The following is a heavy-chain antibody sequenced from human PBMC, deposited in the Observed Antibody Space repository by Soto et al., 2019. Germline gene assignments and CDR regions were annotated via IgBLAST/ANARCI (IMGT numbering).Heavy chain of an antibody. Sequence: PGGSLRLSCAASGFTFSNAWMSWVRQAPGKWLEWVGRIKSKTDGGTTDYAAPVKVRFTISRDDSKNTLYLQMNSLKTEDTAVYYCTTAGIAARLVYYYYGMDVWGQGTTVTVSS. J-gene: IGHJ6*02. CDR1: GFTFSNAW. CDR3: TTAGIAARLVYYYYGMDV. V-gene: IGHV3-15*01. D-gene: IGHD6-6*01. CDR2: IKSKTDGGTT.